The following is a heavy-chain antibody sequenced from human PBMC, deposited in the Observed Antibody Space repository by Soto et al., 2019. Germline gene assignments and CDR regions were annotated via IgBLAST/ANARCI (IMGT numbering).Heavy chain of an antibody. V-gene: IGHV3-21*01. CDR2: ISSSSSYI. J-gene: IGHJ4*02. CDR1: GFTFSSYS. CDR3: PTELRRELAFDY. D-gene: IGHD6-13*01. Sequence: PGGSLRLSCAASGFTFSSYSMNWVRQAPGKGLEWVSSISSSSSYIYYADSVKGRFTISRDNAKNSLYLQMNSLRAEDTAVYYCPTELRRELAFDYWGQGTLVTVSS.